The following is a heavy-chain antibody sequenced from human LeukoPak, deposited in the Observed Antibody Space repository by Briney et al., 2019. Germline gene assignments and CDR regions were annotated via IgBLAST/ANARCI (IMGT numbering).Heavy chain of an antibody. Sequence: GGSLRLSCAASGFTFSNCAMSWVRQAPGRGLEWVSSISGSGPSTKYADFVKGRFTISRDNSKNTLYLQMNSLRAEDTAVYYCARSSGYFVSDYMDGWDKGTTVTVSS. D-gene: IGHD3-22*01. CDR2: ISGSGPST. J-gene: IGHJ6*03. CDR3: ARSSGYFVSDYMDG. CDR1: GFTFSNCA. V-gene: IGHV3-23*01.